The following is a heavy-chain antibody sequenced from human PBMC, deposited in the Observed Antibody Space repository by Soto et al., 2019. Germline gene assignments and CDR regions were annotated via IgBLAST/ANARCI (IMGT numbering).Heavy chain of an antibody. CDR3: ASRQDTAMVRRSDY. Sequence: ASVKVSCKASGYTFTGYYMHWVRQAPGQGLEWMGWINPNSGGTNYAQKFQGRVTMTRDTSISTAYMELSRLRSDDTAVYYCASRQDTAMVRRSDYWGQGTLVTVSS. V-gene: IGHV1-2*02. D-gene: IGHD5-18*01. CDR2: INPNSGGT. CDR1: GYTFTGYY. J-gene: IGHJ4*02.